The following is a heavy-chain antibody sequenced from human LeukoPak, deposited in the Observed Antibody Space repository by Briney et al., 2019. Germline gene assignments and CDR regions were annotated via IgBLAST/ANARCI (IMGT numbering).Heavy chain of an antibody. CDR1: GFTVSSNY. V-gene: IGHV3-66*02. CDR3: ARDRGSYAWDY. D-gene: IGHD5-12*01. J-gene: IGHJ4*02. Sequence: GGSLRLSCAASGFTVSSNYMNWVRQAPGKGLEWVSVIYSGSSTYYADSVKGRFTISRDNSKNTLYLQMNSLRPEDTAVYYCARDRGSYAWDYWGQGTLVTVSS. CDR2: IYSGSST.